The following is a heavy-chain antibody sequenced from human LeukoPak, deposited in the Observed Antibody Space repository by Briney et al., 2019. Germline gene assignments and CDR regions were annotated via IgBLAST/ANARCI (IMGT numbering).Heavy chain of an antibody. V-gene: IGHV3-30*04. CDR2: ISYDGSNK. J-gene: IGHJ4*02. CDR3: AKDPQRVSSSWYFDYPDY. CDR1: GFTLGSHA. Sequence: PGGSLRLSCAASGFTLGSHAMHWVRQAPGKGLEWVAVISYDGSNKYYADYVKGRFTISRDNSKNTLYLQMNSLRAEDTAVYYCAKDPQRVSSSWYFDYPDYWGQGTLVTVSS. D-gene: IGHD6-13*01.